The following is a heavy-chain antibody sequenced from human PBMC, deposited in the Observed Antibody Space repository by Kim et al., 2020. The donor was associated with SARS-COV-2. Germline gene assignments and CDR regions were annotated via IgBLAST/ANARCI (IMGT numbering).Heavy chain of an antibody. CDR1: GFTFSSYG. J-gene: IGHJ4*02. D-gene: IGHD5-12*01. CDR3: ARDQGGYGPPDFDS. V-gene: IGHV3-33*05. Sequence: GGSLRLSCAASGFTFSSYGMHWVRQAPGKGLEWVAVISYDGSNKYYADSVKGRFTISRDNSKNTLYLQMNSLRAGDTAVYYCARDQGGYGPPDFDSWGQGTLVTVSS. CDR2: ISYDGSNK.